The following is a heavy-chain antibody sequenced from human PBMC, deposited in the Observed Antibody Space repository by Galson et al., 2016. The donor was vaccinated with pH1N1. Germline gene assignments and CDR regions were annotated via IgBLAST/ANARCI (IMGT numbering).Heavy chain of an antibody. V-gene: IGHV4-38-2*02. CDR3: ARLSISHTPRDY. CDR2: IIDTGTT. Sequence: SETLSLTCTVSAYSVSASYAWGWIRQPPGKGLEWIGNIIDTGTTFYNPSLKSRVTISLDTSKSQFSLRLKSVTAADTAVYYCARLSISHTPRDYWGQGILVTVSS. J-gene: IGHJ4*02. CDR1: AYSVSASYA. D-gene: IGHD3-3*02.